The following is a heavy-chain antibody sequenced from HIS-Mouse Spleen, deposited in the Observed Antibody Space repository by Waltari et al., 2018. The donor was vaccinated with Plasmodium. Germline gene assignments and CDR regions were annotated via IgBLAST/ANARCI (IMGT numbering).Heavy chain of an antibody. CDR1: GSPIRSSY. CDR2: IYYSGST. CDR3: ARDSSSSWYYYGMDV. J-gene: IGHJ6*02. V-gene: IGHV4-59*01. D-gene: IGHD6-13*01. Sequence: QVQLQESGPVLVTPSATLSLPCPVPGSPIRSSYWRWIRQPPGKGLEWIGYIYYSGSTNYNPSLKSRVTISVDTSKNQFSLKLSSVTAADTAVYYCARDSSSSWYYYGMDVWGQGTTVTVSS.